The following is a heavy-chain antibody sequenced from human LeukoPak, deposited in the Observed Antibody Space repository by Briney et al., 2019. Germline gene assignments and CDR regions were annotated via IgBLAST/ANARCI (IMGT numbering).Heavy chain of an antibody. V-gene: IGHV3-23*01. CDR3: AKDIAVAGTFYFDY. Sequence: GGSLRLSCAASGFTFSNFAMSWVRQAPGKGLEWVSAISGSGGSTYYADSVKGRFTISRDNSKNTLYLQMNSLRAEDTAVYYCAKDIAVAGTFYFDYWGQGTLVTVSS. D-gene: IGHD6-19*01. J-gene: IGHJ4*02. CDR1: GFTFSNFA. CDR2: ISGSGGST.